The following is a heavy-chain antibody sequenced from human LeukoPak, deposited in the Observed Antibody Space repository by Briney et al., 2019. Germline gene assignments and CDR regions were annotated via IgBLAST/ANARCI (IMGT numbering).Heavy chain of an antibody. V-gene: IGHV3-7*05. Sequence: GGSLRLSCAASGFTFSSYWMSWVRQAPGKGLEWVANIKQDGSEKYYVDSVKGRFTISRDNSKNTLYLQMNSLRAEDTAVYYCAKINRRNYSDSSEGIDYWGQGTLVTVSS. J-gene: IGHJ4*02. D-gene: IGHD3-22*01. CDR2: IKQDGSEK. CDR1: GFTFSSYW. CDR3: AKINRRNYSDSSEGIDY.